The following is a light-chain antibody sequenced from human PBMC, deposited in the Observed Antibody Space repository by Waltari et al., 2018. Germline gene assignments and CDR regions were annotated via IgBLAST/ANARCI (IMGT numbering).Light chain of an antibody. J-gene: IGKJ3*01. CDR3: QQYGTSVFS. Sequence: ETVLTQSPGSLSLSPGETATLSCRASQSVGHTYLAWYQQRPGQAPRLLIYAASSRATGVPDRFSCSGSGSGSGTNFTLTISRLEPEDFAVYYCQQYGTSVFSFGPGTKVDF. CDR1: QSVGHTY. V-gene: IGKV3-20*01. CDR2: AAS.